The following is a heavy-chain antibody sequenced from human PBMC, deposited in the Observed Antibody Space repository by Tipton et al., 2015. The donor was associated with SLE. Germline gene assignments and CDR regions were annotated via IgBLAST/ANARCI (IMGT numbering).Heavy chain of an antibody. V-gene: IGHV4-59*12. J-gene: IGHJ4*01. D-gene: IGHD3-10*01. CDR3: ARGAKERITLVRVRPYYFDY. CDR1: GVSISGYY. CDR2: MYYSGDT. Sequence: TLSLTCSVSGVSISGYYCRWIRQAPGKGLEWIGNMYYSGDTKYDLSLKSRVTISLDTSKNKFSLELNSVTAADTAVYYCARGAKERITLVRVRPYYFDYWGQGSLVTVSS.